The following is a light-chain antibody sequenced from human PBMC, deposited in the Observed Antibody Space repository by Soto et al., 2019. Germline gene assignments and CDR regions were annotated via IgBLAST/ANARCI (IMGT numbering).Light chain of an antibody. J-gene: IGLJ1*01. Sequence: QSALTQPASVSGSPGQSITISCTGTSSDVGGFNYVSWYQHHPGKAPKLMIYEVSNRPSGVPDRFSGSKSGNTASLTISGLQAEDEADYYCCSYAGSYTDVFGTGTKLTVL. CDR3: CSYAGSYTDV. CDR1: SSDVGGFNY. CDR2: EVS. V-gene: IGLV2-11*01.